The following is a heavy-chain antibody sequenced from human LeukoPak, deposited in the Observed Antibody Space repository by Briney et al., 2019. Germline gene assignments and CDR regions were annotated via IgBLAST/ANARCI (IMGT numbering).Heavy chain of an antibody. CDR2: IRYDESNK. D-gene: IGHD3-10*01. J-gene: IGHJ4*02. CDR3: AGLPEYGSGSYSGSADY. Sequence: PGGSLRLSCAASGFTFSGYGMHWVRQAPGKGLEWVAFIRYDESNKYYADSVKGRFTISRDNSRNTMYLQMNSLRAVDTAVYYCAGLPEYGSGSYSGSADYWGQGTLVTVSS. CDR1: GFTFSGYG. V-gene: IGHV3-30*02.